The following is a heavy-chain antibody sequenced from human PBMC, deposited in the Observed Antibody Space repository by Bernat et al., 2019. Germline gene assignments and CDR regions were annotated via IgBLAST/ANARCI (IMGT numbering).Heavy chain of an antibody. D-gene: IGHD6-13*01. CDR3: ARGSSWYRPFDY. V-gene: IGHV4-39*01. CDR2: IYYSGST. Sequence: QLQLQESGPGLVKPSETLSLTCTVSGGSISSSSYYWGWIRQPPGKGLEWIGSIYYSGSTYYNPSLKSRVTISVDTSKNQFSLKLSSVTAADTAVCYCARGSSWYRPFDYWGQGTLVTVSS. J-gene: IGHJ4*02. CDR1: GGSISSSSYY.